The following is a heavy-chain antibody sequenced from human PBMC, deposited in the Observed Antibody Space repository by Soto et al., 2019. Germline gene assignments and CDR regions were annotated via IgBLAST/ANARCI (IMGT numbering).Heavy chain of an antibody. Sequence: EVQLLGSGGGLVQPGGSLRLSCAASGFTFSSYAMSWVRQAPGKGLEWVSALSSSGGSTYYAVSVKGRFTISRDNSKNTLYLRMNSLSAEDTAVYYCAKYPDSSSLLYAFDIWGQGTMVTVSS. CDR1: GFTFSSYA. J-gene: IGHJ3*02. CDR2: LSSSGGST. V-gene: IGHV3-23*01. D-gene: IGHD6-13*01. CDR3: AKYPDSSSLLYAFDI.